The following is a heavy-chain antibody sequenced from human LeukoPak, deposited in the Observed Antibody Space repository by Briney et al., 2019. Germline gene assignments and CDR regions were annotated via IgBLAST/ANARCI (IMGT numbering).Heavy chain of an antibody. CDR2: ISSSGSTI. J-gene: IGHJ4*02. V-gene: IGHV3-48*03. CDR3: ARDRGYNYGDFDY. Sequence: GGSLRLSCAASGFXFSDYEMTWVRQAPGKGLEWVAYISSSGSTIYYPDSVKGRFTISRDNARNSLYLQMNSLRVEDTAVYYCARDRGYNYGDFDYWGQGTLVTVSS. D-gene: IGHD5-18*01. CDR1: GFXFSDYE.